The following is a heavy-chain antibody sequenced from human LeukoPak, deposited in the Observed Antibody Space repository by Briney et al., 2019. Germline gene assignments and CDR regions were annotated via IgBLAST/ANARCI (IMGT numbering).Heavy chain of an antibody. CDR3: ARVFGSGYDFRGAFDI. V-gene: IGHV4-39*07. Sequence: SETLSLTCTVSGGSISSSSYYWGWIRQPPVKGLEWIGSIYYSGSTYYNPSLKSRVTISVDTSKIQFSLKLSSVTAADTAVYYCARVFGSGYDFRGAFDIWGQGTMVTVSS. CDR1: GGSISSSSYY. CDR2: IYYSGST. D-gene: IGHD5-12*01. J-gene: IGHJ3*02.